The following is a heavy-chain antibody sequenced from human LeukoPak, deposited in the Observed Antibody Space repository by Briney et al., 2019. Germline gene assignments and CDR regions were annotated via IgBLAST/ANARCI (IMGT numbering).Heavy chain of an antibody. V-gene: IGHV3-15*01. D-gene: IGHD3-10*01. Sequence: GGSLRLSCAASGFTFSNAWMNWVRQAPGKGQEWVGRIRSKSDDGTTDYAAPVKGRFIISRDDSKNTLYLQLNSLQTEDTALYFCTTDSYHRGIRGICDYWGQGTLVTVSS. CDR3: TTDSYHRGIRGICDY. J-gene: IGHJ4*02. CDR1: GFTFSNAW. CDR2: IRSKSDDGTT.